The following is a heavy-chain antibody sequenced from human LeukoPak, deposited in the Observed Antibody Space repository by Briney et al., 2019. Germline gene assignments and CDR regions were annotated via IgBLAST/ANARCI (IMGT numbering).Heavy chain of an antibody. V-gene: IGHV3-64*01. J-gene: IGHJ5*02. CDR3: ARSRSGSYYNSGFDP. CDR2: ISSNGGST. CDR1: GFTFSSYA. Sequence: PGGSLRLSCAASGFTFSSYAMHWVRQAPGKGLEYVSAISSNGGSTYYANSVKGRFTISRDNSKNTLYLQMGSLRAEDMAVYYCARSRSGSYYNSGFDPWGQGTLVTVSS. D-gene: IGHD3-10*01.